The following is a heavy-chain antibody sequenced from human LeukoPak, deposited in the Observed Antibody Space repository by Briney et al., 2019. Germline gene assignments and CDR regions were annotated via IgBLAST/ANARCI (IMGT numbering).Heavy chain of an antibody. CDR2: ISGSGDNT. Sequence: GGSLRLSCAASGFTFSSYAMSWVRQAPGKGLEWVSGISGSGDNTYYADSVKGRFTISRDNSKNTLYVQVNSLGTEDTAAYYCARGSYYDSSGSFYFDYWGQGTLVTVSS. J-gene: IGHJ4*02. CDR1: GFTFSSYA. D-gene: IGHD3-22*01. V-gene: IGHV3-23*01. CDR3: ARGSYYDSSGSFYFDY.